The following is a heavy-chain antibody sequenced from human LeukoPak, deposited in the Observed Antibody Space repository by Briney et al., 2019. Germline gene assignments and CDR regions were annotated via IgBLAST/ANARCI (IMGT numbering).Heavy chain of an antibody. CDR3: ATDSSNTDAFDI. CDR1: GDSICSHY. CDR2: IFYNGHT. Sequence: SETLSLTCTVSGDSICSHYWSWIRQPPGNGLEWIGYIFYNGHTNYNPSLTSRVTMSVDTSKNQFSLRLSSVTATDTAIYYCATDSSNTDAFDIWGQGTMVTVSS. D-gene: IGHD6-13*01. V-gene: IGHV4-59*11. J-gene: IGHJ3*02.